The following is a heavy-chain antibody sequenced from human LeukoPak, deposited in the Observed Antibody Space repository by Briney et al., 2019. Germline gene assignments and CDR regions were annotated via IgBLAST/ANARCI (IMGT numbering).Heavy chain of an antibody. Sequence: SETLSLTCTVSGGSISSSSYYWGWIRQPPGKGLEWFGSISDSGSTYYYPSLKSRVTISVDTPKNQFSLNLSSVTAADTAVYYCASSYCSGGSCYGTFDIWGQGTMVTVSS. V-gene: IGHV4-39*01. CDR1: GGSISSSSYY. J-gene: IGHJ3*02. D-gene: IGHD2-15*01. CDR2: ISDSGST. CDR3: ASSYCSGGSCYGTFDI.